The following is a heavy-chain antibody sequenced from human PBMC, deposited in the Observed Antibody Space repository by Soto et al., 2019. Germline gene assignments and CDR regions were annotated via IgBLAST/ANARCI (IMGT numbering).Heavy chain of an antibody. Sequence: QVQLVQSGAEVKKPEASVKVSCKASGYTFTGYYMHWVRQAPGQGLEWMGWINPNSGGTNYAQKFQGWVTMTRDTSISTANMELSRLRSDDTAVYYCARDVHYYGSGSYHVSYYYYGMDVWGQGTKVTVSS. D-gene: IGHD3-10*01. V-gene: IGHV1-2*04. CDR2: INPNSGGT. CDR1: GYTFTGYY. J-gene: IGHJ6*02. CDR3: ARDVHYYGSGSYHVSYYYYGMDV.